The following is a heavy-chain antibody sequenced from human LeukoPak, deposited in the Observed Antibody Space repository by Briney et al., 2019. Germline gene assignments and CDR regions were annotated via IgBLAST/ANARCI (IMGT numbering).Heavy chain of an antibody. J-gene: IGHJ4*02. D-gene: IGHD3/OR15-3a*01. CDR2: ISWDDDK. V-gene: IGHV2-5*02. CDR1: GYPLSPSGVG. Sequence: SGPSYAKHLQTITLTCTYCGYPLSPSGVGKSWIRQPPRKALEWLALISWDDDKRYSPSLKSRLTITKDTSKKQVVLTMTNMDPVDTATYYCAHIEGLVRNTYDDWGQGTLVTVSS. CDR3: AHIEGLVRNTYDD.